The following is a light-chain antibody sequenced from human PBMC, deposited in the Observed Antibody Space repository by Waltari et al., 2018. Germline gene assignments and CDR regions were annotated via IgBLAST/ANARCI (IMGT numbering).Light chain of an antibody. Sequence: QSALTQPRSVSGSPGQSVAISCTRTSRDVGDYNYVSWYQQDPGKAPKVMIYDVTKRPSGVPDRFSGSKSGNTASLTISGLQAEDEADYYCCSFAGTYYVFGTGTKVTVL. CDR1: SRDVGDYNY. CDR2: DVT. V-gene: IGLV2-11*01. CDR3: CSFAGTYYV. J-gene: IGLJ1*01.